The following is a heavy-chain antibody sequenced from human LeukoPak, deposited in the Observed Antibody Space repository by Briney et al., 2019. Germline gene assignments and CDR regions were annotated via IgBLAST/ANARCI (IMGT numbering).Heavy chain of an antibody. J-gene: IGHJ6*03. D-gene: IGHD3-3*01. CDR2: IRYDGRNK. Sequence: PGGSLRLSCAASGFTFSSYGMHWVRQAPGKGLDWVAFIRYDGRNKYYADSVKGRFTISRDNSKNTLYLQMNSLRAEDTAVYYCARDHAFSYYYYYMDVWGKGTTVTVSS. CDR1: GFTFSSYG. CDR3: ARDHAFSYYYYYMDV. V-gene: IGHV3-30*02.